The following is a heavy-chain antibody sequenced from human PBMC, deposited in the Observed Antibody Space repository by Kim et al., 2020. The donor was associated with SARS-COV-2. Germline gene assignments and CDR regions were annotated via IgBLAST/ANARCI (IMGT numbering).Heavy chain of an antibody. V-gene: IGHV4-34*01. CDR2: INHSGST. CDR1: GGSFSGYY. D-gene: IGHD1-1*01. Sequence: SETLSLTCAVYGGSFSGYYWSWIRQPPGKGLEWIGEINHSGSTNYNPSLKSRVTISVDTSKNQFSLKLSSVTAADTAVYYCARGRATTPADYWGQGTLVT. J-gene: IGHJ4*02. CDR3: ARGRATTPADY.